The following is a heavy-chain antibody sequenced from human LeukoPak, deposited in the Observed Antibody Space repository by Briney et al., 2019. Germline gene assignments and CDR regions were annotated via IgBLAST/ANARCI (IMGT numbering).Heavy chain of an antibody. J-gene: IGHJ4*02. V-gene: IGHV4-39*01. Sequence: SETLSLTCTVSGGSISSSSYYWGWIRQPPGKGLEWIGSIYYSGSTYYNPSLKSRVTISVDTSKNQFSLKPSSVTAADTAVYYCARLRHPNYWGQGTLVTVSS. CDR3: ARLRHPNY. CDR2: IYYSGST. CDR1: GGSISSSSYY.